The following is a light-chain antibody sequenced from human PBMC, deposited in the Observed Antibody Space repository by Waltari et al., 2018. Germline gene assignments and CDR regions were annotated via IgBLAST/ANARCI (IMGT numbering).Light chain of an antibody. V-gene: IGLV2-8*01. J-gene: IGLJ1*01. CDR1: SSDIGNYNY. CDR2: DVF. Sequence: QSALTQPPSASGSPGQSVTISCTGTSSDIGNYNYVSWFQQHPGQAPKLSIYDVFERPSGGPERFSGSKSGDTASRTVSGLQAEEEADYYCSSYGGNNNYVFGTGTQVTV. CDR3: SSYGGNNNYV.